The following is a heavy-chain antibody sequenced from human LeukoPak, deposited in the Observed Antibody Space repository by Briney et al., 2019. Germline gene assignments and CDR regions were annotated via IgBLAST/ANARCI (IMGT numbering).Heavy chain of an antibody. V-gene: IGHV4-4*07. Sequence: SETLSLTCTVSGGSISSYYWSWIRQPAGKGLEWIGRIYTSGSTNYNPSLQSRVTISVDTSKNQFSLKLSSVTAADAAVYYCARVRGYGHFDYWGQGTLVTVSS. J-gene: IGHJ4*02. D-gene: IGHD3-10*01. CDR3: ARVRGYGHFDY. CDR1: GGSISSYY. CDR2: IYTSGST.